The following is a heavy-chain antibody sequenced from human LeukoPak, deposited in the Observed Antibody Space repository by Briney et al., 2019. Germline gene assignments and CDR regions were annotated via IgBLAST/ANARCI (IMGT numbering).Heavy chain of an antibody. D-gene: IGHD3-22*01. CDR1: GFTFSSYS. CDR2: ISSSSSYI. J-gene: IGHJ4*02. Sequence: PGGSLRLSCAASGFTFSSYSMNWVRQAPGKGLEGVSSISSSSSYIYYADSVKGRFTISRDNAKNSLYLQMNSLRAEDTAVYYCARELDDSSGSHEVCWGQGTLVTVSS. V-gene: IGHV3-21*01. CDR3: ARELDDSSGSHEVC.